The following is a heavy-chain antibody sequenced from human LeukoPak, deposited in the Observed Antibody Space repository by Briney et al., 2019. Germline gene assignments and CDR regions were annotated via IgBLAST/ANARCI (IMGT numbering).Heavy chain of an antibody. Sequence: PGGSLRLSCAASGFTFSSYEMNWVRQAAGKGLEWVSYTTSSGSTKYYADSVRGRFTISRDNAKNSLYLQMNRLRAEDTALYYGARETNGGYVFDGLDVWGQGTTVIVSS. J-gene: IGHJ6*02. CDR3: ARETNGGYVFDGLDV. D-gene: IGHD5-12*01. CDR1: GFTFSSYE. CDR2: TTSSGSTK. V-gene: IGHV3-48*03.